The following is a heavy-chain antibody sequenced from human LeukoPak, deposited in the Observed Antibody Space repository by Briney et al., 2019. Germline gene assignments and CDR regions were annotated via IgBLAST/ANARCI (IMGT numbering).Heavy chain of an antibody. Sequence: PSETLSLTCTVSGGSISSYFWNWIRQPAGKGLEWIGRIYISGSTIYNPSLKSRVTLSVDTSKNQVSLKLSSVTAADTAMYYCARRVSEVVPTLRNGENWFDSWGQGTLVTVSS. CDR3: ARRVSEVVPTLRNGENWFDS. D-gene: IGHD1-26*01. V-gene: IGHV4-4*07. CDR2: IYISGST. CDR1: GGSISSYF. J-gene: IGHJ5*01.